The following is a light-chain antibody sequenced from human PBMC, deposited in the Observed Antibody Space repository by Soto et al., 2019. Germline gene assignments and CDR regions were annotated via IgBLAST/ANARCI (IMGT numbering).Light chain of an antibody. Sequence: EIAMTQSPDTLSVSPGDRATLSCRSSQGVRSDLAWYQQKAGQSPRLLIYDASNRATGIPARFSGSGSATDFTLTISSLEPEDFAVYYCQQRSNWPRTFGQGTKVDIK. J-gene: IGKJ1*01. V-gene: IGKV3-11*01. CDR1: QGVRSD. CDR3: QQRSNWPRT. CDR2: DAS.